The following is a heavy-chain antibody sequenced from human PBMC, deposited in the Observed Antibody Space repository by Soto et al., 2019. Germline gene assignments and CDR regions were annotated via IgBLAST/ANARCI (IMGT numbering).Heavy chain of an antibody. CDR1: GGSISSSNYY. V-gene: IGHV4-31*03. CDR3: VREVIVPAAADAFDI. CDR2: IHYRGST. J-gene: IGHJ3*02. Sequence: QVQLQESGPGLVKPSQTLSLTCTVSGGSISSSNYYWSWVRQHPEKGLEWIGYIHYRGSTYYNPSLESRVTISVDTSNNQFSLNLYSVTAADTAVYYCVREVIVPAAADAFDIWGQGTMVTVSS. D-gene: IGHD2-2*01.